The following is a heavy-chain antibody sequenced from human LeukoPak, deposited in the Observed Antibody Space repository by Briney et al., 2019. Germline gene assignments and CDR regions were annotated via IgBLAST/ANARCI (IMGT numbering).Heavy chain of an antibody. CDR1: GFTDSRIY. D-gene: IGHD6-13*01. Sequence: PGGSLRLSCAATGFTDSRIYMSCASHASGKGLEGVSIIYSGGNTYYADSVKGRFTISRDNSNNTLYLQMNNLRAEDSAVYFCARDRRFGSTWYFWNWGQGTLVAVSS. CDR2: IYSGGNT. J-gene: IGHJ4*02. CDR3: ARDRRFGSTWYFWN. V-gene: IGHV3-53*01.